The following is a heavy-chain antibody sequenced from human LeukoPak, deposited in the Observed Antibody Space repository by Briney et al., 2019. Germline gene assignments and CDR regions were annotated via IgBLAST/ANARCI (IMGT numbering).Heavy chain of an antibody. CDR2: IYPGDSDT. D-gene: IGHD3-3*01. CDR3: ARLGLEAQYYFDY. CDR1: GYSFTSYW. Sequence: GGSLKIACKGSGYSFTSYWIGWVLQMPGKGLEWMGIIYPGDSDTRYSPSFQGQVTISADKSISTAYLQWSSLKASDTAMYYCARLGLEAQYYFDYWGQGTLVTVSS. J-gene: IGHJ4*02. V-gene: IGHV5-51*01.